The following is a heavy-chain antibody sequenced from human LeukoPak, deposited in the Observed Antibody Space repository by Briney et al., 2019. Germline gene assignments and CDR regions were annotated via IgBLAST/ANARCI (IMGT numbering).Heavy chain of an antibody. CDR1: GYTFTSYG. V-gene: IGHV1-18*01. J-gene: IGHJ5*02. Sequence: ASVKVSCKASGYTFTSYGISWVRQAPGQGLEWMGWISAYNGNTNYAQKLQGRVTVTTDTSTSTAYMELRSLRSDDTAVYYCARDKESMITFGGVIVPTDWFDPWGQGTLVTVSS. CDR3: ARDKESMITFGGVIVPTDWFDP. CDR2: ISAYNGNT. D-gene: IGHD3-16*02.